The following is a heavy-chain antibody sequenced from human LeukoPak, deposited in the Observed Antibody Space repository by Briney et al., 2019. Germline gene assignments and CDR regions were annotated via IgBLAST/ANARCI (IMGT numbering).Heavy chain of an antibody. CDR2: IRYDGSNK. D-gene: IGHD2-15*01. Sequence: GGSLRLSCAASGFTLSSYGLHRVRQAPGKGREWVAFIRYDGSNKYYADSAKDRFTIPRDNYKNTLSLQMNSLRAEDTAVYYCAKALIHCSGGSCQESWGQGTLVTVSS. J-gene: IGHJ5*02. V-gene: IGHV3-30*02. CDR3: AKALIHCSGGSCQES. CDR1: GFTLSSYG.